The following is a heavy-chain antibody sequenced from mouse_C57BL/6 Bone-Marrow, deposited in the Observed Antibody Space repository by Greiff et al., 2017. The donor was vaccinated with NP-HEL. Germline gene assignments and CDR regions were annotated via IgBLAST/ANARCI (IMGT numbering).Heavy chain of an antibody. Sequence: EVHLVESGGGLVKPGGSLKLSCAASGFTFSSYAMSWVRQTPEKRLEWVATISDGGSYTYYPDNVKGRFTISRDKAKNNLYLQMSHLKSEDTAMYYCASPYAMDYWGQGTSVTVSS. CDR1: GFTFSSYA. CDR3: ASPYAMDY. J-gene: IGHJ4*01. CDR2: ISDGGSYT. V-gene: IGHV5-4*01.